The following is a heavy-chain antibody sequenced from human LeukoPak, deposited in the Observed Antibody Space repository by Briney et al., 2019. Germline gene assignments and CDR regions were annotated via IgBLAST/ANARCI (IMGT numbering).Heavy chain of an antibody. V-gene: IGHV3-23*01. D-gene: IGHD3-10*01. CDR3: AKLYGSASWDYYYGMDV. CDR1: AFTFSSYA. CDR2: ISGSGGST. Sequence: GGSLRLSCAASAFTFSSYAMSCVRQAPGKGLEWVSAISGSGGSTYYADSVKGRFTISRDNSKNTLYLQMYSLRAEDTAVYYCAKLYGSASWDYYYGMDVWGKGTTVTVSS. J-gene: IGHJ6*04.